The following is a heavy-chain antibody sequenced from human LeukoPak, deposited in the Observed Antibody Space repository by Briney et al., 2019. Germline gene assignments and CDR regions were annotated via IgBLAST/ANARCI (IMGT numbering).Heavy chain of an antibody. Sequence: PGGSLRLSCAASGFTFSSYAMNWVRQAPGKGLEWVSTIIGRGDYTYYADSVKGRFTISRDNSKNTPYLQMNSLRAEDTAVYYCAKTYGSGSSFAFDYWGQGTLVTVSS. D-gene: IGHD3-10*01. J-gene: IGHJ4*02. CDR1: GFTFSSYA. V-gene: IGHV3-23*01. CDR3: AKTYGSGSSFAFDY. CDR2: IIGRGDYT.